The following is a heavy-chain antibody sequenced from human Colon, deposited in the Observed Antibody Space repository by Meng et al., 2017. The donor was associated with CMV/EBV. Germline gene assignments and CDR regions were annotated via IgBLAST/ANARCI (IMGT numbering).Heavy chain of an antibody. CDR3: ASFKEQLVGGTYWYFDL. CDR1: GFTVNAND. CDR2: ILGGGNA. J-gene: IGHJ2*01. V-gene: IGHV3-66*02. Sequence: SGFTVNANDMTWVRQVSGKGLEWVSIILGGGNAYYADSVKGRFTVSRDSSRNTLYLQMNSLRAEDTALYYCASFKEQLVGGTYWYFDLWGRGTLVTVSS. D-gene: IGHD1-1*01.